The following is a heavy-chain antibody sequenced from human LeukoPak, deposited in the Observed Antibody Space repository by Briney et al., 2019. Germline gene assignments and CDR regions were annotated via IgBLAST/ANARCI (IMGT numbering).Heavy chain of an antibody. D-gene: IGHD4-23*01. CDR1: GFTLSSYG. CDR2: ISYDGSNK. Sequence: GGSLRLSCAASGFTLSSYGMHWVRQAPGKGLEWVAVISYDGSNKYYADSVKGRFTISRDNSKNTLYLQMNSLRAEDTAVYYCAKGGWELEGYFDYWGQGTLVTVSS. J-gene: IGHJ4*02. CDR3: AKGGWELEGYFDY. V-gene: IGHV3-30*18.